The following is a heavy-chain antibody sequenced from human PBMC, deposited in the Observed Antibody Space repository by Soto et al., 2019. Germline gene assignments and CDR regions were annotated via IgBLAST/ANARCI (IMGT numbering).Heavy chain of an antibody. CDR3: ARGGGWFGEFLGLLRRDYYIDV. Sequence: SVTQPLSYAVYEGNFGDYYCSWIRQTTGKGLEWIGEINHSGSTNYNPSLKSRVTISVDTSKNQFSLKLSSVTAADTAVYYCARGGGWFGEFLGLLRRDYYIDVWGKGTTVTVSS. D-gene: IGHD3-10*01. CDR2: INHSGST. V-gene: IGHV4-34*01. CDR1: EGNFGDYY. J-gene: IGHJ6*03.